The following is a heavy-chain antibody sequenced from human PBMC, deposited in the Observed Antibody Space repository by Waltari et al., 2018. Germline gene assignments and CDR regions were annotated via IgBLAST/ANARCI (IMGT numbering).Heavy chain of an antibody. V-gene: IGHV3-23*03. CDR3: AKEKRISYYDSSGQFDY. Sequence: EVQLLESGGGLVKPGGSLRLSCSASGFVFTIYSVSWVRQATGKGLEWVSVIYSGGDTYYADSVKGRFTISRDNSKNTLYLQMNSLRAEDTAVYFCAKEKRISYYDSSGQFDYWGQGTLVTVSS. D-gene: IGHD3-22*01. CDR2: IYSGGDT. J-gene: IGHJ4*02. CDR1: GFVFTIYS.